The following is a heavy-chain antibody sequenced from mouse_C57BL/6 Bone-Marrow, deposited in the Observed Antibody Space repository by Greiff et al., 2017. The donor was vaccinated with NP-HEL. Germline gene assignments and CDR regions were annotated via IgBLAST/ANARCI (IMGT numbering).Heavy chain of an antibody. Sequence: LVESGAELARPGASVKLSCKASGYTFTSYGISWVKQRTGQGLEWIGEIYPRSGNTYYNEKFKGKATLTADKSSSTAYMELRSLTSEDSAVYFCARRRITTVVARDYWGQGTTLTVSS. V-gene: IGHV1-81*01. J-gene: IGHJ2*01. D-gene: IGHD1-1*01. CDR3: ARRRITTVVARDY. CDR1: GYTFTSYG. CDR2: IYPRSGNT.